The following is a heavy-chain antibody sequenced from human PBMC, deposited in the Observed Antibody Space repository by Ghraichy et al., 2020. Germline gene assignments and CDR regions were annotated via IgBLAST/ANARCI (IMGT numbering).Heavy chain of an antibody. CDR1: GFTFSRYT. Sequence: GGSLRLSCAASGFTFSRYTMHWVRQAPGKGLEYVSAIGSNGGNTFYVNSVKGRFTISRDNSNNTLYLQMGSLRAEDMAVYYCARLHYDTSGYSYSRDGFDIWGQGTMVTVSS. J-gene: IGHJ3*02. CDR2: IGSNGGNT. D-gene: IGHD3-22*01. V-gene: IGHV3-64*01. CDR3: ARLHYDTSGYSYSRDGFDI.